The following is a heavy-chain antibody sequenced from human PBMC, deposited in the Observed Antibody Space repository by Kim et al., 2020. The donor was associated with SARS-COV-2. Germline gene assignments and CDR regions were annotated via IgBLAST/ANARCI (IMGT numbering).Heavy chain of an antibody. D-gene: IGHD1-26*01. CDR3: AKDIAPIVGAPLGIDY. J-gene: IGHJ4*02. Sequence: SVKGRFTISRDNSKNSLYLQMNSLRTEDTALYYCAKDIAPIVGAPLGIDYWGQGTLVTVSS. V-gene: IGHV3-43*01.